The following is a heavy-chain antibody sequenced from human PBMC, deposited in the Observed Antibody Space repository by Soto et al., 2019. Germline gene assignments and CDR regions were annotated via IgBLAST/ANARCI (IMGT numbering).Heavy chain of an antibody. Sequence: QMQLQESGPGLVKPSETLSLTCAVSSASIITEQRWTWVRQPPGKGREWIGEIHHSGSTNNNPSFRSRVNMSVDKSKNQFYLNLNSVTAANTAVYYCARGFGWYAIDLWGQGTLVIVSS. CDR1: SASIITEQR. CDR3: ARGFGWYAIDL. CDR2: IHHSGST. J-gene: IGHJ5*02. V-gene: IGHV4-4*02. D-gene: IGHD6-19*01.